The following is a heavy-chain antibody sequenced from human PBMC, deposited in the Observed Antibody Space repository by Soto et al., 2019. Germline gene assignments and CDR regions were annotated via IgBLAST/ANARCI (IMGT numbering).Heavy chain of an antibody. J-gene: IGHJ6*02. CDR2: INHSGST. D-gene: IGHD7-27*01. V-gene: IGHV4-34*01. Sequence: PSETLSLTCAVYGGSFSGYYWSWIRQPPGKGLEWIGEINHSGSTNYNPSLKSRVTISVDTSKNQFSLKLSSVTAADTAVYYCARGGRTGNRAYYYYYGMDVWGQGTTVT. CDR1: GGSFSGYY. CDR3: ARGGRTGNRAYYYYYGMDV.